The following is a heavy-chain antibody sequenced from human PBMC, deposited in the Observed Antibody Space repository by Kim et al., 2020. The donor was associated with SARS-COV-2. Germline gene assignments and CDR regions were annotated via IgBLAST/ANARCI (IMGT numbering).Heavy chain of an antibody. D-gene: IGHD2-15*01. CDR2: ISAYNGNT. CDR1: GYIFSTYG. CDR3: ARGPYCSGATCYHQVFDY. Sequence: ASVKVSCKASGYIFSTYGISWVRQAPGQGLEWMGWISAYNGNTNYAQKLQGRVTMTTDTATTTAYMELRSLRSDDTAVYFCARGPYCSGATCYHQVFDYW. V-gene: IGHV1-18*01. J-gene: IGHJ4*01.